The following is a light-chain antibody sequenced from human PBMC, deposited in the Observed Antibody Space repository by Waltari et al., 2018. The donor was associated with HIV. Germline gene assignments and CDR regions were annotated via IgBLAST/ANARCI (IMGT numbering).Light chain of an antibody. V-gene: IGKV3-20*01. Sequence: EIVLTQSQGPLSLSPGERATLPCSASQSVSSSYLAWYQQRPGQAPRLLIYGASSRASGIPDRFSGSGSGTDFTLTISRLEPEDFAVYYCQQYGSEPSRWTFGQGTKVEIK. CDR3: QQYGSEPSRWT. CDR2: GAS. CDR1: QSVSSSY. J-gene: IGKJ1*01.